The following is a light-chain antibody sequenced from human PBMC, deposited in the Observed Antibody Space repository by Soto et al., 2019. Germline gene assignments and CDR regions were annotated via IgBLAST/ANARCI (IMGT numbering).Light chain of an antibody. Sequence: QSALTQPPSASGSPGQSVTISCTGTSSDIGGYNYVSWDQQHPVKAPKLMIYELSKWPTRVPDRFAGSKSGNTASLTVSGLQAEDEADYYCSSHPGSNNFVVFGGGTK. J-gene: IGLJ2*01. CDR1: SSDIGGYNY. CDR3: SSHPGSNNFVV. CDR2: ELS. V-gene: IGLV2-8*01.